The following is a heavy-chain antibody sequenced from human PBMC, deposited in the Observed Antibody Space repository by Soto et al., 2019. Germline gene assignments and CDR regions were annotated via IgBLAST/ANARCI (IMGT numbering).Heavy chain of an antibody. D-gene: IGHD1-26*01. CDR2: INPSGGST. CDR3: AREPYSGSYHDPNYYFDY. Sequence: GPSVKVCCKASGYTFTSYYMHWVRQAPGQGLEWMGIINPSGGSTSYAQKFQGRVTMTRDTSTSTVYMELRSLRSEYTAVYNGAREPYSGSYHDPNYYFDYWGQGTLVTVSS. V-gene: IGHV1-46*01. CDR1: GYTFTSYY. J-gene: IGHJ4*02.